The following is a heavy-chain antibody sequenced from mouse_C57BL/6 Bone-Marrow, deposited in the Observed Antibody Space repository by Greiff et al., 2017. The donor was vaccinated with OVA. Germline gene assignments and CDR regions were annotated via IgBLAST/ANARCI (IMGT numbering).Heavy chain of an antibody. Sequence: QVQLQQSGPELVKPGASVKISCKASGYAFSSSWMNWVKQRPGKGLEWIGRIYPGDGDTNYNGKFKGKATLTADKSSSTAYMQLSSLTSEDSAVYCCARLITTVYYFDYWGQGTTLTVSS. CDR3: ARLITTVYYFDY. D-gene: IGHD1-2*01. J-gene: IGHJ2*01. CDR1: GYAFSSSW. V-gene: IGHV1-82*01. CDR2: IYPGDGDT.